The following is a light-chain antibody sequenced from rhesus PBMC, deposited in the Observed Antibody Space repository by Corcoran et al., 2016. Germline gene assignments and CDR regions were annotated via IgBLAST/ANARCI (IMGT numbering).Light chain of an antibody. V-gene: IGKV1-94*01. CDR3: LQDYAPPFT. J-gene: IGKJ3*01. CDR2: SAS. Sequence: DIQMTQSPSSLSASVGDRVTVTCRASQDINREVNWYKHKQGKAPTLLIYSASTLRPGVSSRFSGSGYGTDFTLTITSLQPGDAATYYCLQDYAPPFTFGPWTKLDIK. CDR1: QDINRE.